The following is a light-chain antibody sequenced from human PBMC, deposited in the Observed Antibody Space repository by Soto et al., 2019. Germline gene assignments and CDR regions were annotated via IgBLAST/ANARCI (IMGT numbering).Light chain of an antibody. J-gene: IGLJ1*01. CDR2: EVN. CDR3: FSFTTISTHV. Sequence: QSALTQPASLSGSPVQSITISCTGTSSDIGAYDYVAWFQQHPGKAPKLMISEVNNRPSGVSNRFSGSKSGNTAYLTISGLQAADEAEYFCFSFTTISTHVFGTGTKVTVL. V-gene: IGLV2-14*01. CDR1: SSDIGAYDY.